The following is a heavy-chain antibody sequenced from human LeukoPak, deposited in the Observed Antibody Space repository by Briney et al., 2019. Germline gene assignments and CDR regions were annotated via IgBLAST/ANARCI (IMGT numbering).Heavy chain of an antibody. D-gene: IGHD1-7*01. Sequence: SETLSLTCAVYGGSFSGYYWSWIRQPPGKGLEWIGEINHSGSTNYNPPLKSRVTISVDTSKNQFSLKLSSVTAADTAVYYCARRPNWNFEYYFDYWGQGTLVTVSS. CDR1: GGSFSGYY. CDR3: ARRPNWNFEYYFDY. CDR2: INHSGST. J-gene: IGHJ4*02. V-gene: IGHV4-34*01.